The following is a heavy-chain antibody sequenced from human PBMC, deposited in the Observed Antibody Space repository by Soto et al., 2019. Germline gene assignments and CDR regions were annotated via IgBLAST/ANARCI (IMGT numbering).Heavy chain of an antibody. Sequence: GESLKISCKGSGYSFTSYWIGWVRQMPGKGLEWMGIIYPGDSDTRYSPSFQGQVTISADKSISTAYLQWSSLKASVTAMYYCLRYVSAPGFDYWGEGTLVIVSS. V-gene: IGHV5-51*01. D-gene: IGHD3-10*01. CDR3: LRYVSAPGFDY. CDR2: IYPGDSDT. J-gene: IGHJ4*02. CDR1: GYSFTSYW.